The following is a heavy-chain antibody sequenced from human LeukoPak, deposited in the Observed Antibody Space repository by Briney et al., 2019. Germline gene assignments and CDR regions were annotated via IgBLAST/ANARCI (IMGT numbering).Heavy chain of an antibody. J-gene: IGHJ6*03. D-gene: IGHD3-22*01. CDR3: ATGSGYRYYYMDV. CDR1: GYSISSGYY. V-gene: IGHV4-61*01. Sequence: SETLSLTCTVSGYSISSGYYWGWIRQPPGKGLEWIGYIYYSGSTNYNPSLKSRVTISVNTSKNQFSLKLSSVTAADTAVYYCATGSGYRYYYMDVWGKGTTVTISS. CDR2: IYYSGST.